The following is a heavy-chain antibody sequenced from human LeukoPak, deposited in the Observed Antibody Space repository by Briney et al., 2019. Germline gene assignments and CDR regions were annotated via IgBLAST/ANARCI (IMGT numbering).Heavy chain of an antibody. V-gene: IGHV4-59*01. CDR2: IYYSGST. CDR1: GGSISSYY. D-gene: IGHD5-18*01. Sequence: SETLSLTCTVSGGSISSYYWSWIRQPPGKGLEWVGYIYYSGSTNYNPSLKSRVTISVDTSKNQFSLKLSSVTAADTAVYYCARVGDYSYGNYWGQGTLVTVSS. CDR3: ARVGDYSYGNY. J-gene: IGHJ4*02.